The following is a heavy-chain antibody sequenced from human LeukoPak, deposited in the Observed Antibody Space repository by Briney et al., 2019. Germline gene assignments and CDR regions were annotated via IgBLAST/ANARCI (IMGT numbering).Heavy chain of an antibody. CDR3: ARQADTIIVVVSAFDI. CDR2: INPGDSAP. D-gene: IGHD3-22*01. V-gene: IGHV5-51*01. J-gene: IGHJ3*02. Sequence: GESLTCYGTGAGYSFTTYWIGWVRQIHGKGLKGMGIINPGDSAPRYSTSFQGPATISADKSISTAYLQWSSLKASHTAMYYCARQADTIIVVVSAFDIWGQGTMVTVSS. CDR1: GYSFTTYW.